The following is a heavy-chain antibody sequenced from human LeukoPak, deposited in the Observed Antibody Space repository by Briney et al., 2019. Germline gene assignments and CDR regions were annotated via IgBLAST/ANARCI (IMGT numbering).Heavy chain of an antibody. J-gene: IGHJ4*02. CDR3: AREGIAAGEIDY. V-gene: IGHV3-48*02. CDR1: GFTFSSYS. D-gene: IGHD6-13*01. Sequence: GGSLRLSCAASGFTFSSYSMNWVRQAPGKGLEWVSHITASGTAMFYADSVKGRFTISRDNAKNSLYLQMNSLRDEDTAVYYCAREGIAAGEIDYWGQGTLVTVSS. CDR2: ITASGTAM.